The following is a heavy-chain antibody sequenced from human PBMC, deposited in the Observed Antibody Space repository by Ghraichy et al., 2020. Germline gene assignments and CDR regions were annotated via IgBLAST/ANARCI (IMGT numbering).Heavy chain of an antibody. J-gene: IGHJ4*02. D-gene: IGHD5-12*01. V-gene: IGHV4-34*01. CDR3: ASLATTWGDYFDY. CDR1: GGSFRGYY. Sequence: SETLSLTCAVYGGSFRGYYWSWIRQPPGKGLEWIGEINHSGSTNYNPSLKSRVTISVDTSKNQFSLKLSSVTAADTAVYYCASLATTWGDYFDYWGQGTLVTVSA. CDR2: INHSGST.